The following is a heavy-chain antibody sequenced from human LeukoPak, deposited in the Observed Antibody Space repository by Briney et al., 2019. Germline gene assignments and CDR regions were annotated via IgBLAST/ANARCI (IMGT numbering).Heavy chain of an antibody. CDR3: ASGGQIWIY. CDR1: GFTFSSYW. D-gene: IGHD5-18*01. CDR2: IKQDGSEK. Sequence: PGGSLRLSCAVSGFTFSSYWMSWVRQAPGKGLEWVANIKQDGSEKNYVDSVKGRFTISRDNAKNSLYLQMNSLRAEDTAVYYCASGGQIWIYWGQGTLVTVSS. V-gene: IGHV3-7*01. J-gene: IGHJ4*02.